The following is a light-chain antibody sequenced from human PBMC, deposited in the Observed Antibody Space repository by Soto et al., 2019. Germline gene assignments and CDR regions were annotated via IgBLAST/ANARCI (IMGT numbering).Light chain of an antibody. J-gene: IGKJ1*01. CDR2: GAS. CDR1: QTISSSY. Sequence: EIVLTQSPGTLSLSPGERATLSCRASQTISSSYFAWYQQKPGQAPRLLISGASNRATGIPDRFSGSGSGTDFTLTISRLEPEDFAVYYCQQYGSSGTFGQGTKVDIK. V-gene: IGKV3-20*01. CDR3: QQYGSSGT.